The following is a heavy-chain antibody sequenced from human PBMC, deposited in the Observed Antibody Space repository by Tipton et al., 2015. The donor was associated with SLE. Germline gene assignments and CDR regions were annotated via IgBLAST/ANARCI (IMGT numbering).Heavy chain of an antibody. CDR1: GYTFTSYD. J-gene: IGHJ4*02. Sequence: QSGPEVKKPGASAKVSCKASGYTFTSYDINWVRQATGQGLEWMGWMNPNSGSTGYAQKFQGRVTMTRNTSISTAYMELSSLRSEDTAVYYCATRITMVQGAGGWGQGTLVTVSS. CDR2: MNPNSGST. V-gene: IGHV1-8*01. CDR3: ATRITMVQGAGG. D-gene: IGHD3-10*01.